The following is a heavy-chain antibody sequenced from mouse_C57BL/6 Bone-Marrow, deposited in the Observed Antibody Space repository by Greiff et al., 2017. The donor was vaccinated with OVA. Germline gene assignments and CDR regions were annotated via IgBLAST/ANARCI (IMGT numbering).Heavy chain of an antibody. Sequence: VQLQQSGPELVKPGASVKISCKASGYTFTDYYMNWVPQSHGKRLEWIGDINPNNGGTSYNQKFKGKATLTVDKSSSTAYMELRSLTSEDSAVDYCARRLRGYFDVWGTGTTVTVSS. CDR2: INPNNGGT. CDR1: GYTFTDYY. CDR3: ARRLRGYFDV. J-gene: IGHJ1*03. V-gene: IGHV1-26*01. D-gene: IGHD1-1*01.